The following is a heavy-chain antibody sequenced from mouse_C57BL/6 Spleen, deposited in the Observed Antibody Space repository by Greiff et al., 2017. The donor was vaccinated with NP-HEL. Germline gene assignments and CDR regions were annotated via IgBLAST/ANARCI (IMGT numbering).Heavy chain of an antibody. V-gene: IGHV1-81*01. CDR2: IYPRSGTH. Sequence: QVQLQQSGAELARPGASVKLSCKASGYTFTSYGISWVQQRTGQGLEWIGEIYPRSGTHYSNEKFTGKATLTADKASSTAYMELRSLTSEDSAVYFCAVTTVVATRYFDVWGTGTTVTVSS. CDR3: AVTTVVATRYFDV. J-gene: IGHJ1*03. D-gene: IGHD1-1*01. CDR1: GYTFTSYG.